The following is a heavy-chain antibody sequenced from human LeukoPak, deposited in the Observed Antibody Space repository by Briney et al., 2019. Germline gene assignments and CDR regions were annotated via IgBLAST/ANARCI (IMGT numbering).Heavy chain of an antibody. CDR2: IIPIFGTA. Sequence: SVKVSCKASGGTFSSYAISWVRQAPGQGLEWTGGIIPIFGTANYAQKFQGRVTITTDESTSTAYMELSSLRSEDTAVYYCARGYYGSGRGNWFDPWGQGTLVTVSS. CDR1: GGTFSSYA. D-gene: IGHD3-10*01. J-gene: IGHJ5*02. CDR3: ARGYYGSGRGNWFDP. V-gene: IGHV1-69*05.